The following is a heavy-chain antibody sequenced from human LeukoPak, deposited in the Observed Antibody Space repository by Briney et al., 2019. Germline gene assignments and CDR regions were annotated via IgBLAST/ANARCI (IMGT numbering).Heavy chain of an antibody. Sequence: GGSLRLSCETSGFTFRTYAMNWVRQAPGKGLEWVSSMGGSGTSIYYADSVKGRFTISRDNAKNSLYLQMNSLRVDDTAVYYCAREEPGDLGQAFHYWGQGTLVTVSS. V-gene: IGHV3-21*01. CDR3: AREEPGDLGQAFHY. CDR1: GFTFRTYA. CDR2: MGGSGTSI. D-gene: IGHD7-27*01. J-gene: IGHJ4*02.